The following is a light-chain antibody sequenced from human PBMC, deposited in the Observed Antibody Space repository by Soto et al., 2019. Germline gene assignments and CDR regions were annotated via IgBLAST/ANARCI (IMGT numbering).Light chain of an antibody. CDR1: QSLLHRDGRTY. J-gene: IGKJ2*01. CDR3: MQASQFPPYT. CDR2: QVS. V-gene: IGKV2-24*01. Sequence: DVVLTQTPLSSPVTLGQPASISCRSSQSLLHRDGRTYLSLLQQSPGQPPRLLIHQVSNRLSGVPDRFSGSGAGTEYTLKITRVEADDVGVYYCMQASQFPPYTFGQGTKLEIE.